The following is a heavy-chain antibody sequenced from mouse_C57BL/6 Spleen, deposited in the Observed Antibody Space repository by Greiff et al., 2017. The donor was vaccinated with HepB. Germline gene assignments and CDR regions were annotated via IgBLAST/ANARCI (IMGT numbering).Heavy chain of an antibody. J-gene: IGHJ3*01. V-gene: IGHV14-3*01. CDR3: ALYYDYDAWFAY. CDR1: GFNIKNTY. CDR2: IDPANGNT. Sequence: EVKLQESVAELVRPGASVKLSCTASGFNIKNTYMHWVKQRPEQGLEWIGRIDPANGNTKYAPKFQGKATITADTSSNTAYLQLSSLTSEDTAIYYCALYYDYDAWFAYWGQGTLVTVSA. D-gene: IGHD2-4*01.